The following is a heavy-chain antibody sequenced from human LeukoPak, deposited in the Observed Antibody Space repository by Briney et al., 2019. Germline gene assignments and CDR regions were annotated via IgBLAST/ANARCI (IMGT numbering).Heavy chain of an antibody. CDR3: ARDSIVVVTATLDKFDY. CDR2: INPNSGGT. CDR1: GYTFTGYF. Sequence: GASVKVSCKASGYTFTGYFMHWVRQAPGQGLEWVGWINPNSGGTECAQKFQGRVTMTRDMSISTAYMELGRLRSDDTAVYYCARDSIVVVTATLDKFDYWGQGTLVTVSS. V-gene: IGHV1-2*02. J-gene: IGHJ4*02. D-gene: IGHD2-21*02.